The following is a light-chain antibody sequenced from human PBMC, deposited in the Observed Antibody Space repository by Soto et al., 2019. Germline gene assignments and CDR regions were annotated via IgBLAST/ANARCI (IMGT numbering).Light chain of an antibody. CDR2: GNT. CDR1: RSDVGAYNY. J-gene: IGLJ1*01. V-gene: IGLV2-14*03. CDR3: QSYDSTLSARYV. Sequence: QSVLTQPASVSGSPGQSIAISCTGTRSDVGAYNYVSWYQQHPGKAPKLLIVGNTIRPSGVPDRFSASTSGTSASLAITGLQAEDEGDYYCQSYDSTLSARYVFGTGTKLTVL.